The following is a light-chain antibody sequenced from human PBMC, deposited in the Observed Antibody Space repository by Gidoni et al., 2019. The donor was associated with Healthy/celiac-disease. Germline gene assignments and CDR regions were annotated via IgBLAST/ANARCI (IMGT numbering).Light chain of an antibody. CDR1: KLGDKY. CDR2: QDS. J-gene: IGLJ1*01. CDR3: QAWDSRRRV. Sequence: SYELTQPPSVSVSPGQPASITCSGDKLGDKYACWYQQKPGQSPVLVIYQDSKRPSGIPERFSGSNSGNTATLTISGTQAMDEADYYCQAWDSRRRVFGTGTKVTVL. V-gene: IGLV3-1*01.